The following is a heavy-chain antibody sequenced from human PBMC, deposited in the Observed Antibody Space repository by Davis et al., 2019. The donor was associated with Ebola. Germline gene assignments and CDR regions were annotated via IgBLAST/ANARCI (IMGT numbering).Heavy chain of an antibody. CDR1: GGSINNYF. V-gene: IGHV4-59*01. CDR3: ARGNYGDYIVLYYYNMDV. CDR2: IHYLGNT. J-gene: IGHJ6*02. D-gene: IGHD4-17*01. Sequence: SETLSLTCTVSGGSINNYFWSWIRQPPGKGLEWIGNIHYLGNTKYNPSLKNRVTMSVDTSKNQFSLKLSSVTAADPAVYYCARGNYGDYIVLYYYNMDVWGQGTTVTVSS.